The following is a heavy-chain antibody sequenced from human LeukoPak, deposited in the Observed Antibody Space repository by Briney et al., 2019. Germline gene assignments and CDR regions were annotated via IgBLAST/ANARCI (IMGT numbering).Heavy chain of an antibody. V-gene: IGHV3-74*03. J-gene: IGHJ4*02. CDR1: GFSFNTYW. CDR3: ARATYQSDGSGYYSFDFFDY. Sequence: GGSLRLFCAASGFSFNTYWMHWARQAPGQGLMWVSRINREGTSTKYADYVKGRFTISRDNAKNALHLQMNSLRAEDTAVYYCARATYQSDGSGYYSFDFFDYWGQGALVTVSS. CDR2: INREGTST. D-gene: IGHD3-22*01.